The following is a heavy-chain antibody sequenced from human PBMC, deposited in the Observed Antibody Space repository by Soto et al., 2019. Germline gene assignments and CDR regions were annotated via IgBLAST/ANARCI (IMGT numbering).Heavy chain of an antibody. CDR1: GFTFSSYA. Sequence: VGSLRLSCAASGFTFSSYAMHWVRQAPGKGLEWVAVISYDGSNKYYADSVKGRFTISRDNSKNTLYLRMNSLRAEDTAVYYCARNQITDSTAPYYYYGMDVWGQGTTVTVSS. J-gene: IGHJ6*02. V-gene: IGHV3-30-3*01. CDR3: ARNQITDSTAPYYYYGMDV. D-gene: IGHD4-4*01. CDR2: ISYDGSNK.